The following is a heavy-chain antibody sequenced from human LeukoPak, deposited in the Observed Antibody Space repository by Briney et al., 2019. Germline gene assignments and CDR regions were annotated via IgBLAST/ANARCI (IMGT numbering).Heavy chain of an antibody. V-gene: IGHV4-59*01. J-gene: IGHJ4*02. D-gene: IGHD6-13*01. Sequence: SETLSLTCTVSGGSISSYYWSWIRQPPGQGLEWIGYIYYSGSTNYNPSLKSRVTISVDTSKNQFSLKLSSVTAADTAVYYCARGLIAAPTICDYWGQGTLVTVSS. CDR2: IYYSGST. CDR3: ARGLIAAPTICDY. CDR1: GGSISSYY.